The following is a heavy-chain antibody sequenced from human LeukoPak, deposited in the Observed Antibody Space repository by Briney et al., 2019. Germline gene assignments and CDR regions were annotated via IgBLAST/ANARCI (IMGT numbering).Heavy chain of an antibody. J-gene: IGHJ4*02. CDR2: ISADGTTI. V-gene: IGHV3-11*04. CDR1: GFTFSDYY. Sequence: PGGSLRLSCAASGFTFSDYYMSWIRQAPGKGLEWMSYISADGTTIYYADSVKGRFTISRDNAKNSLYLQMNSLRAEDTAVYYCARDLLGWELHYFDYWGQGTLVTVSS. CDR3: ARDLLGWELHYFDY. D-gene: IGHD1-26*01.